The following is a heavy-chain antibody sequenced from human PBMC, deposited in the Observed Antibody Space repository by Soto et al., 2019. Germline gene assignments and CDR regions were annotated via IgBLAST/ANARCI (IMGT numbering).Heavy chain of an antibody. Sequence: GESLRLSYAAAGSTFSSYAMSWVRQAPGKGLEWVSVIYSGGSTYYADSVKGRFTISRDNSKNTLYLQMNSLRSEDTAVYYCARDYSSRHAFDIWGQGTMVTVSS. CDR2: IYSGGST. J-gene: IGHJ3*02. CDR1: GSTFSSYA. D-gene: IGHD6-13*01. V-gene: IGHV3-66*01. CDR3: ARDYSSRHAFDI.